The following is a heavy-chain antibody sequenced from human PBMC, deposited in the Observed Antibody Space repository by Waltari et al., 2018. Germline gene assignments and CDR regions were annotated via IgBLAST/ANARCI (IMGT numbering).Heavy chain of an antibody. CDR3: AREDCSGGSCGFDY. J-gene: IGHJ4*02. Sequence: EVQLVESGGGLVKPGGSLRLSCAASGFTFSSYSMNWVRQAPGKGLEWVSSISSSSSYIYYADSVKGRFTISRDNAKNSLYLQMNSLRAEDTAVYYCAREDCSGGSCGFDYWGQGTLVTVSS. CDR2: ISSSSSYI. CDR1: GFTFSSYS. V-gene: IGHV3-21*01. D-gene: IGHD2-15*01.